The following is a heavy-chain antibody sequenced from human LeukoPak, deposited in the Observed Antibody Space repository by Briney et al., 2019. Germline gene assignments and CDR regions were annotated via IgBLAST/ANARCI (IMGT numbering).Heavy chain of an antibody. V-gene: IGHV3-7*01. CDR2: IKQDGSEK. CDR3: ARVLTEAVAGEVVYAFDI. D-gene: IGHD6-19*01. CDR1: GFTFSSYW. Sequence: PGGSLRLSCAASGFTFSSYWMSWVRHAPGRGLEWVSNIKQDGSEKYFVDSVKGRFTNSRDNAKNSLYLQMNSLRAEDTAVYYCARVLTEAVAGEVVYAFDIWGQGTMVTVSS. J-gene: IGHJ3*02.